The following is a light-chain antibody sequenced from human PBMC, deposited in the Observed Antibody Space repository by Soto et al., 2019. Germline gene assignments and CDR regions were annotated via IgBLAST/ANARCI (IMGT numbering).Light chain of an antibody. CDR3: QHSGDFRWT. V-gene: IGKV3-20*01. CDR1: QSVNNY. J-gene: IGKJ1*01. Sequence: EIVLTQSPATLSLSPGERVTLSCRASQSVNNYLVWYQVKPGQAPRRLIYGASSRATGIPDRFSGRGFGTDFTLTISRLEPEDFAVYYCQHSGDFRWTFGLGTKVDI. CDR2: GAS.